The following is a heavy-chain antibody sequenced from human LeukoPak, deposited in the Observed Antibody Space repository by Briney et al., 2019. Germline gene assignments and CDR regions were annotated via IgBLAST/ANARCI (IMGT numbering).Heavy chain of an antibody. V-gene: IGHV4-39*02. CDR2: IFRTGST. J-gene: IGHJ5*01. CDR3: ARRVGFYGSGSLNYFDP. Sequence: SETLSLTCTVSGGSIGSSSYYWGWIRQPPGKGLEWIGSIFRTGSTYYSASLKSRVSISVDTSKNHIALKLTSVTAADTAVYFCARRVGFYGSGSLNYFDPWGQGILVSVSS. D-gene: IGHD3-10*01. CDR1: GGSIGSSSYY.